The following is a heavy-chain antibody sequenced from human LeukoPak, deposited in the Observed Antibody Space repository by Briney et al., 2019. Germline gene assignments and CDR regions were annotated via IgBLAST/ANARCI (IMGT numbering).Heavy chain of an antibody. CDR3: ARDSTYCSSTSCYFDY. CDR1: GFTFDDYG. Sequence: RSGGSLRLSCAASGFTFDDYGMSWVRQAPGKGLEWVSGINWNGGSTGYADSVKGRFTISRDNAKNSLYLQMNSLRAEDTALYYCARDSTYCSSTSCYFDYWGQGTLVTVSS. CDR2: INWNGGST. D-gene: IGHD2-2*01. V-gene: IGHV3-20*04. J-gene: IGHJ4*02.